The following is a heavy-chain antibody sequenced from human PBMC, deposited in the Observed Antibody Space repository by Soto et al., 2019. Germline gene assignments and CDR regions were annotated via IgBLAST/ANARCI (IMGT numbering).Heavy chain of an antibody. CDR2: ISYDGSNK. CDR3: ARGPRGYSYGQVDY. J-gene: IGHJ4*02. D-gene: IGHD5-18*01. Sequence: GSLRLSCAASGFTFSSYAMHWVRQAPGKGLEWVAVISYDGSNKYYADSVKGRFTISRDNSKNTLYLQMNSLRAEDTAVYYCARGPRGYSYGQVDYWGQGTLVTVSS. CDR1: GFTFSSYA. V-gene: IGHV3-30-3*01.